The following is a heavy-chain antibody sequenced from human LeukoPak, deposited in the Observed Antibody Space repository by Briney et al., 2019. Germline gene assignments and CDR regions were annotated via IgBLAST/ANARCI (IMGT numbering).Heavy chain of an antibody. CDR1: GGSFSGYY. CDR2: INHSGST. Sequence: SETLSLTCAVYGGSFSGYYWSWIRQPPGKGLEWIGEINHSGSTNYNPSLKSRVTISVDTSKNQFSLKLSSVTAADTAVYYCARGGEYYYDSSGCYYYHWGQGTLVTVSS. V-gene: IGHV4-34*01. D-gene: IGHD3-22*01. J-gene: IGHJ5*02. CDR3: ARGGEYYYDSSGCYYYH.